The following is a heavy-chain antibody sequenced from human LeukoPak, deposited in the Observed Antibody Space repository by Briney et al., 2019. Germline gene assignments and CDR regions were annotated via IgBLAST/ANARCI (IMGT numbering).Heavy chain of an antibody. J-gene: IGHJ6*03. CDR3: ARSLPRYSSSWPPTYYYYMDV. CDR2: IYYSGST. V-gene: IGHV4-59*08. CDR1: GGSISSYY. Sequence: SETLSLTCTVSGGSISSYYWSWIRQPPGKGLEWIGYIYYSGSTNYNPSLKSRVTISVDTSKNQFSLKLSSVTAADTAVYYCARSLPRYSSSWPPTYYYYMDVWGKGTTVTVSS. D-gene: IGHD6-13*01.